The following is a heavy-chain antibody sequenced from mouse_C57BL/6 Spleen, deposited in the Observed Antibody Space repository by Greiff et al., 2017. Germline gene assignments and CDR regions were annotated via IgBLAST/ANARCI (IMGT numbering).Heavy chain of an antibody. D-gene: IGHD1-1*01. J-gene: IGHJ3*01. CDR1: GYTFTDYY. CDR2: INPNNGGT. CDR3: ERKYSSGSAWFAY. Sequence: EVKLQQSGPELVKPGASVKISCKASGYTFTDYYMNWVKQSHGKSLEWIGDINPNNGGTSYNQKFKGKATLTVDKSSSTAYMELRSLTSEDSAVYYCERKYSSGSAWFAYWGQGTLVTVSA. V-gene: IGHV1-26*01.